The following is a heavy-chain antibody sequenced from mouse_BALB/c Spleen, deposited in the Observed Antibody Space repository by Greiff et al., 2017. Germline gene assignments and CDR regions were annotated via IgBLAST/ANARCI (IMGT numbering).Heavy chain of an antibody. CDR3: VRPSLLSYAMDY. CDR1: GFTFNTYA. V-gene: IGHV10-1*02. D-gene: IGHD2-1*01. J-gene: IGHJ4*01. CDR2: IRSKSNNYAT. Sequence: EVQRVESGGGLVQPKGSLKLSCAASGFTFNTYAMNWVRQAPGKGLEWVARIRSKSNNYATYYADSVKDRFTISRDDSQSMLYLQMNNLKTEDTAMYYCVRPSLLSYAMDYWGQGTSVTVSS.